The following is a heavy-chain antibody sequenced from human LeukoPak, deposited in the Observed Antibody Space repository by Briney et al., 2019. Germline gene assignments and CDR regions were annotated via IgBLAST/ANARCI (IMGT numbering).Heavy chain of an antibody. Sequence: SETLSLTCAVYGGSFSGYYWSWIRQPPGKGLEWIGEINHSGSTNYNPSLKSRVTISVDTSKNQFSLKLSSVTAADTAVYYCARGLRSGYSTAYFQHWGQGTLVTVSS. CDR1: GGSFSGYY. D-gene: IGHD3-22*01. J-gene: IGHJ1*01. CDR2: INHSGST. V-gene: IGHV4-34*01. CDR3: ARGLRSGYSTAYFQH.